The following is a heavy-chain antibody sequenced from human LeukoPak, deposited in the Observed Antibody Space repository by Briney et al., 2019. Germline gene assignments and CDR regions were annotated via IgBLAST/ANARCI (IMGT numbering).Heavy chain of an antibody. Sequence: PSETLSLTCTVSGGSISSGDYYWSWIRPPPGKGLEWIGYIYDSGSTYYNPSLKSRVTISVDTSKNQFSLKLSSVTAADTAVYYCARVVPAAMEIDYWGQGTLVTVSS. D-gene: IGHD2-2*01. J-gene: IGHJ4*02. CDR2: IYDSGST. CDR3: ARVVPAAMEIDY. CDR1: GGSISSGDYY. V-gene: IGHV4-30-4*01.